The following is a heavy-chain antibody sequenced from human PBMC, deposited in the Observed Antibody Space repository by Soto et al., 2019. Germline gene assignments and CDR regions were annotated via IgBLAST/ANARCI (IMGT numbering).Heavy chain of an antibody. CDR3: ARHVPPRSTSTEGGMDV. Sequence: GESLKISCKGSGYGFTSDLIGWVRQMPGKGLEWMGIIYPGDSDTRYSPSFQGQVTISADKSISTAYLQWSSLKASDTAMYYCARHVPPRSTSTEGGMDVWGQGTTVTVSS. CDR1: GYGFTSDL. CDR2: IYPGDSDT. J-gene: IGHJ6*02. V-gene: IGHV5-51*01. D-gene: IGHD2-2*01.